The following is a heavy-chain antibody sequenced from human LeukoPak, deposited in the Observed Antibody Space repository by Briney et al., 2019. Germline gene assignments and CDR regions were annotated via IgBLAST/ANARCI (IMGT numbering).Heavy chain of an antibody. CDR1: GFTFSNHW. CDR3: ARGGGSYYNY. D-gene: IGHD1-26*01. CDR2: IRQDGSEK. V-gene: IGHV3-7*04. J-gene: IGHJ4*02. Sequence: GESLRLSCTASGFTFSNHWMSWVRQAPGKGLEWVANIRQDGSEKYYVDSVKGRFTISRDNAKNSLYLQMNSLRAEDTAVYYCARGGGSYYNYWGQGTLVTVSS.